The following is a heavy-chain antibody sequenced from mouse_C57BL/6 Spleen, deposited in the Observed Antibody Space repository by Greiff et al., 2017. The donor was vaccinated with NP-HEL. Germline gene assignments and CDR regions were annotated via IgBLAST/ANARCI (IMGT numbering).Heavy chain of an antibody. Sequence: QVQLQQPGAELVKPGASVKVSCKASGYTFTSYWMHWVKQRPGQGLEWIGRVHPSDSDTNCNQKFKGKATVTVDKSASTAYRQRSRRTSEDAAVYYRAIGDSTVGWYFDVWGTGTTATVPS. CDR2: VHPSDSDT. D-gene: IGHD1-1*01. CDR3: AIGDSTVGWYFDV. V-gene: IGHV1-74*01. J-gene: IGHJ1*03. CDR1: GYTFTSYW.